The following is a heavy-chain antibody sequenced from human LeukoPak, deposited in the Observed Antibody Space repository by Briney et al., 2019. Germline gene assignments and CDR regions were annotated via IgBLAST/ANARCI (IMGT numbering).Heavy chain of an antibody. D-gene: IGHD4-17*01. CDR2: ISSSGSTT. CDR3: ARDRGTTTVRSFDI. J-gene: IGHJ3*02. CDR1: GFTFSGYE. Sequence: GGSLRLSCAASGFTFSGYEMNCVREAPGKGLGWVSYISSSGSTTYYADSVKGRFTTSRDNAKNSLHLQMNSLRAEDTALYYCARDRGTTTVRSFDIWGQGTVVTVSS. V-gene: IGHV3-48*03.